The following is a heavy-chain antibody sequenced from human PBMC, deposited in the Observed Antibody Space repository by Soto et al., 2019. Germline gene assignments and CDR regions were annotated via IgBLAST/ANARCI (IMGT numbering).Heavy chain of an antibody. J-gene: IGHJ5*02. Sequence: SETLSLTCTVSGGSISSYYWSWIRQPPGKGLEWIGYIYYSGSTNYNPSLKSRVTISVDTSKNQFSLKLSSVTAADTAVYYCARVRCTNGVCVGGNWFDPWGQGTLVTVSS. D-gene: IGHD2-8*01. CDR1: GGSISSYY. V-gene: IGHV4-59*01. CDR3: ARVRCTNGVCVGGNWFDP. CDR2: IYYSGST.